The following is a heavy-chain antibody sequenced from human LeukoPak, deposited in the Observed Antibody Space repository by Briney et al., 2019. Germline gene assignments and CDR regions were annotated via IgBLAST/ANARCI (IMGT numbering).Heavy chain of an antibody. J-gene: IGHJ6*02. CDR1: GGSISSSSYY. CDR2: IYYSGST. CDR3: ARTTVTTDYYYGMDV. Sequence: PSETLSLTCTVSGGSISSSSYYWGWIRQPPGKGLEWIGSIYYSGSTYYNPSLKSRVTISVDTSKNQFSLKLSSVTAADTAVYYCARTTVTTDYYYGMDVWGQGTTVTVSS. V-gene: IGHV4-39*07. D-gene: IGHD4-17*01.